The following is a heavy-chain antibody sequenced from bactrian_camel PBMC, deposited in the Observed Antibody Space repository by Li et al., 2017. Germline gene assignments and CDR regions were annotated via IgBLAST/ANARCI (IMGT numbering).Heavy chain of an antibody. D-gene: IGHD6*01. CDR3: GADRCGSYGESWLSTAVADFGY. J-gene: IGHJ6*01. CDR1: GDTFSSSL. CDR2: IYIGGSST. V-gene: IGHV3S31*01. Sequence: DVQLVESGGGHVQPGGSLRLSCAASGDTFSSSLMGWFRQAPGKEREGVAAIYIGGSSTVYADSVKGRFTISQDNGKSTLYLQMTSLKPEDTGMYYCGADRCGSYGESWLSTAVADFGYWGQGTQVTV.